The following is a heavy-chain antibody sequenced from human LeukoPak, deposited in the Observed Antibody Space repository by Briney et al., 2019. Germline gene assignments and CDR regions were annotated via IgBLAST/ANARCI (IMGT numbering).Heavy chain of an antibody. V-gene: IGHV3-7*01. J-gene: IGHJ4*02. Sequence: PGGSLRLSCAASGFTFSTYWMTWVRQAPGKGLECVANIKPDGSEKYYVDSVEGRFTISRDNAKNSLYLQMNSLRAEDTALYYCARGGTWDLDYWGQGTLVTVS. CDR1: GFTFSTYW. D-gene: IGHD1-1*01. CDR3: ARGGTWDLDY. CDR2: IKPDGSEK.